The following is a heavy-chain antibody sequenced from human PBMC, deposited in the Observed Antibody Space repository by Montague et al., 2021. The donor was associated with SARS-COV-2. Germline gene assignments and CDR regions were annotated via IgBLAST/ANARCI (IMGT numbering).Heavy chain of an antibody. CDR1: GGSINSDSYY. J-gene: IGHJ4*02. D-gene: IGHD3-3*01. CDR2: FYYTGST. Sequence: SETLSLTCSVSGGSINSDSYYWGWIRQPPGKGLEWIGSFYYTGSTYYNPSLKSRVTMSVDTSKKHFSLNLNSVTAADTAVYYRARGRSGFFNPLDYWGQGTLVTVSS. V-gene: IGHV4-39*02. CDR3: ARGRSGFFNPLDY.